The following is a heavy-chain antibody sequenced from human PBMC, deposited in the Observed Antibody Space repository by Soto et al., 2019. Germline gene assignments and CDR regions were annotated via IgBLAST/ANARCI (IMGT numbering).Heavy chain of an antibody. CDR1: GFTFSSFA. CDR3: AMKMGAMIYAISVYGMDV. J-gene: IGHJ6*02. D-gene: IGHD2-8*01. CDR2: ISGSADRT. Sequence: EVQLLESGGGLVQPGGSLRLSCAASGFTFSSFALNWVRQAPGKGLEWVSIISGSADRTFYADSVKGRFTISRDKSKNMRYLQINSLRAEDTAVYYCAMKMGAMIYAISVYGMDVWGQGTTITVSS. V-gene: IGHV3-23*01.